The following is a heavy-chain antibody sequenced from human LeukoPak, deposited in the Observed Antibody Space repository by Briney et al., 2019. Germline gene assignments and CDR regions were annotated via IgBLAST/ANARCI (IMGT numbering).Heavy chain of an antibody. Sequence: SVKVFCKASGITFSSYAISRVRPAPGQGLEWMGGIIPIFGTANYEQKFQGRVTITTDESTSTAYMELSSLRSEDTAVYYCARAGEYSSSGGHYYYYYYMDVWGKGTTVTVSS. CDR1: GITFSSYA. CDR2: IIPIFGTA. J-gene: IGHJ6*03. D-gene: IGHD6-6*01. CDR3: ARAGEYSSSGGHYYYYYYMDV. V-gene: IGHV1-69*05.